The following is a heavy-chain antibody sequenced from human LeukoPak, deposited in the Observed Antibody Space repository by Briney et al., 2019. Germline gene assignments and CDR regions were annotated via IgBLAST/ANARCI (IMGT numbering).Heavy chain of an antibody. CDR2: INRSGST. V-gene: IGHV4-34*01. CDR3: ARGPYYSESGAFWLEYFQH. Sequence: SETLSLTCTVSGGSISSYYWSWIRQPPGKGLEWIGEINRSGSTNYNPSLKSRVTISVDTSKNQFSLKLSSVTAADTAVYYCARGPYYSESGAFWLEYFQHWGQGTLVTVSS. CDR1: GGSISSYY. J-gene: IGHJ1*01. D-gene: IGHD3-22*01.